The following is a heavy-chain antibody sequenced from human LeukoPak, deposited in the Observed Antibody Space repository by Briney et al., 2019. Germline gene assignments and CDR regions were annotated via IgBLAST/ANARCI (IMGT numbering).Heavy chain of an antibody. Sequence: SETLSLTCTVSGGSINSGNYYWSWIRQPPGKRLEWIGYIHDNGGTNYNPSLKSRVTISVDTSKKQFSLKFSSVTAADTAVYYCARDHGNDWSWYIDLWGRGTLVTVSS. J-gene: IGHJ2*01. CDR1: GGSINSGNYY. D-gene: IGHD3-9*01. CDR3: ARDHGNDWSWYIDL. CDR2: IHDNGGT. V-gene: IGHV4-61*01.